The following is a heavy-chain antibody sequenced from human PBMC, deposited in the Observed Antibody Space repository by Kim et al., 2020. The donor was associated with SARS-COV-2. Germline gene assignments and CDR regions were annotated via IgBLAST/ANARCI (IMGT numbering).Heavy chain of an antibody. J-gene: IGHJ4*01. Sequence: SETLSLTCAVYGGSFSGYYWSWIRQPPGKGLEWIGEINHSGSTNYNPSLKSRVTISVDTSKNQFSLKLSSVTAADTAVYYCARVGYYYGSGGYYPVYWG. CDR2: INHSGST. V-gene: IGHV4-34*01. CDR3: ARVGYYYGSGGYYPVY. D-gene: IGHD3-10*01. CDR1: GGSFSGYY.